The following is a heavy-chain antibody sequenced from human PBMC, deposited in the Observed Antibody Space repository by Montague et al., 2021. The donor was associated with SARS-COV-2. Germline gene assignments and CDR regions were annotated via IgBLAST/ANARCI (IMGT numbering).Heavy chain of an antibody. CDR1: GFSLSTSGLC. D-gene: IGHD3-9*01. CDR2: IDWDDDK. J-gene: IGHJ4*02. V-gene: IGHV2-70*01. Sequence: PALVKPTQTLTLTCTFSGFSLSTSGLCVSWIRQLPGKALEWLALIDWDDDKYYSTSLKTRLTISKDTSKNQVVLTMTNMDPVDTVTYYCARIRDYDILTGSYSGFDYWGQGTLVTVSS. CDR3: ARIRDYDILTGSYSGFDY.